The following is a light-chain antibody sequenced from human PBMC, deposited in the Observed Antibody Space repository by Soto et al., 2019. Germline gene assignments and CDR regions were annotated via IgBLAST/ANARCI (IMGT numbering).Light chain of an antibody. Sequence: DIQMTQSTSSLSASVGDRVTITCRASQNINIYLNWYQQKPGKAPKLLIYTAYTLQTGVPSRFSGSGSGTEFTLTISSLQPDDFGTYYCQQSYRAPRTFGQGTRV. J-gene: IGKJ1*01. CDR1: QNINIY. V-gene: IGKV1-39*01. CDR2: TAY. CDR3: QQSYRAPRT.